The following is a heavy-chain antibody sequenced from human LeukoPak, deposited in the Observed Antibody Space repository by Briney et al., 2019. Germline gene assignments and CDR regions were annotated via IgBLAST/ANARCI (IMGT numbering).Heavy chain of an antibody. CDR3: ARDLFSPLNFDP. V-gene: IGHV1-69*04. J-gene: IGHJ5*02. Sequence: ASVKVSCKASGYTFTSYDINWVRQAPGQGLEWMGRIIPILGIANYAQKFQGRVTITADKSTSTAYMELSSLRSEDTAVYYCARDLFSPLNFDPWGQGTLVTVSS. CDR1: GYTFTSYD. CDR2: IIPILGIA.